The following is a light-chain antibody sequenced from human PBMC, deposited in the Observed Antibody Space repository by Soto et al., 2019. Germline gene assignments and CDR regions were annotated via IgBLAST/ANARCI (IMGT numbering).Light chain of an antibody. CDR2: DAF. Sequence: EIVLTQSPATLALSPGEGATLSCRASQSLITYLAWYQQKPGQAPRLLIYDAFNRATGIPDRFSGSGSGTDFTLTISTLEPEDFAVYYCQQRINWPLTFGQGTKVDIK. CDR3: QQRINWPLT. V-gene: IGKV3-11*01. CDR1: QSLITY. J-gene: IGKJ1*01.